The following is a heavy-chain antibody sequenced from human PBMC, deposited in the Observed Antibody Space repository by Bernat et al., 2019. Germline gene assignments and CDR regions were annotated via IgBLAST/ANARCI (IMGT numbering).Heavy chain of an antibody. CDR2: IWYDGSNK. Sequence: QVQLVESGGGVVQPGRSLRLSCAASGFTFSSYGMHWVRQAPGKGLEWVAVIWYDGSNKYYADSVKGRFTISRNNSKNTLYLQMNSLRAEDTAVYYCARGSTSEADYYYYMDVWGKGTTVTVSS. V-gene: IGHV3-33*01. D-gene: IGHD2-2*01. CDR1: GFTFSSYG. J-gene: IGHJ6*03. CDR3: ARGSTSEADYYYYMDV.